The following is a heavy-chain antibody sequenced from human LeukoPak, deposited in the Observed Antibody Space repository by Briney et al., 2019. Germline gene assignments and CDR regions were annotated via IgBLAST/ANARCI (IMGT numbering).Heavy chain of an antibody. J-gene: IGHJ5*02. CDR2: IYTSGST. CDR3: ARAVAYDFWSGYLNWFDP. CDR1: GGSISSGSYY. D-gene: IGHD3-3*01. Sequence: PSQTLSLTCTVSGGSISSGSYYWSWIRQPAGKGLEWIGRIYTSGSTNYNPSLKSRVTISVDTSKNQFSLKLSSVTAADTAVYYCARAVAYDFWSGYLNWFDPWGQGTLVTVSS. V-gene: IGHV4-61*02.